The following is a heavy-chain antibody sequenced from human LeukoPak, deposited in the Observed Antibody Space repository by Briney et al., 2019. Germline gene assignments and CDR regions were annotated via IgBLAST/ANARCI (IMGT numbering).Heavy chain of an antibody. CDR2: IIPMFGAP. CDR3: ATTGSSAYDGGTFDY. D-gene: IGHD5-12*01. V-gene: IGHV1-69*13. J-gene: IGHJ4*02. Sequence: SVKVSCKASGGSFRSSAISWVRQAPGQGLEWMGRIIPMFGAPNYAQKLQGRVTLSADESTSTAYMELSRLRSEDTAVYYCATTGSSAYDGGTFDYWGQGTLVTVSS. CDR1: GGSFRSSA.